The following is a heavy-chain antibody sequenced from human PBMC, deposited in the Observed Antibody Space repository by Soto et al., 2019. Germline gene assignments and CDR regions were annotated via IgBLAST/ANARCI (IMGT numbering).Heavy chain of an antibody. CDR3: ARKPPGIFWYLDL. Sequence: QVQLQESGPGLVKPSQTLSLTCTVSGGSISSGGYSWSWIRQHPGKGLECIGYIYYSGNTYYNPSLRSRVXXSXAXXKHQFSLKLSSVPAADTAVYYCARKPPGIFWYLDLWGRGTLVPVSS. V-gene: IGHV4-31*03. CDR2: IYYSGNT. D-gene: IGHD3-10*01. J-gene: IGHJ2*01. CDR1: GGSISSGGYS.